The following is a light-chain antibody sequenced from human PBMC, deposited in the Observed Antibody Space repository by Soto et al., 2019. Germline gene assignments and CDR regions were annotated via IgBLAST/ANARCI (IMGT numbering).Light chain of an antibody. CDR1: QDIKNY. J-gene: IGKJ4*01. V-gene: IGKV1-33*01. CDR2: DAS. Sequence: DIQMTQSPSSLSASVGDRVTITCQASQDIKNYLNWYQQKSGKAPKLLIYDASDLETGVPSRFSGSGSGTDFTFTINSLQPEDIATYYCQQYDNLPLXFGGGTKVEIK. CDR3: QQYDNLPLX.